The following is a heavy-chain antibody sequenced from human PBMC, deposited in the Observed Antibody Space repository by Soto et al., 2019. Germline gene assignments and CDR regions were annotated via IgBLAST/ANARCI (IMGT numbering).Heavy chain of an antibody. J-gene: IGHJ4*02. CDR1: GFTFSSYA. Sequence: LRLSCAASGFTFSSYAMSWVRQAPGKGLEWVSAISGSGGSTYYADSVKGRFTISRDNSKNTLYLQMNSLRAEDTAVYYCAKSPALLWFGELLGGFDYWGQGTLVTVSS. V-gene: IGHV3-23*01. CDR2: ISGSGGST. D-gene: IGHD3-10*01. CDR3: AKSPALLWFGELLGGFDY.